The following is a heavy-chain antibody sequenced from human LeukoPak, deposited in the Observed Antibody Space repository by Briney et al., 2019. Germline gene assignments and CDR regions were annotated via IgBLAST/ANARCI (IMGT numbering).Heavy chain of an antibody. CDR3: ARVRHYYGSRTHFSFDY. CDR2: ISVYKSNT. D-gene: IGHD3-10*01. J-gene: IGHJ4*02. CDR1: GYTFTAYG. V-gene: IGHV1-18*04. Sequence: ASVKVSCTASGYTFTAYGVSWVREAPGQGLGWMGWISVYKSNTEYAQKFQGRVTMTTDTSTKTAYMELTSLKSDDTAVYYCARVRHYYGSRTHFSFDYWGQGTLITVSA.